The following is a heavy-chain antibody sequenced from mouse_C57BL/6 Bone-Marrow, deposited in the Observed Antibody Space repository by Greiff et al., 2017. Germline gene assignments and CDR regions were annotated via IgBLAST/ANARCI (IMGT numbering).Heavy chain of an antibody. D-gene: IGHD2-4*01. V-gene: IGHV1-59*01. CDR2: IDPSDSYT. CDR3: ARSAPLYYEYDEDAMDY. Sequence: QVQLQQPGAELVRPGTSVKLSCKASGYTFTSYWMHWVKQRPGQGLEWIGVIDPSDSYTNYNQKFKGKATLTVDTSSSTAYMQLSSLTSADSAVYYCARSAPLYYEYDEDAMDYWGQGTSVTVSS. CDR1: GYTFTSYW. J-gene: IGHJ4*01.